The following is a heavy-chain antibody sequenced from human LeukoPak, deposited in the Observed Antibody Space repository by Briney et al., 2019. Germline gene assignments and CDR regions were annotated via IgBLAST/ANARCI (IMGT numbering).Heavy chain of an antibody. D-gene: IGHD3-9*01. J-gene: IGHJ4*02. CDR1: GYSFTNYW. CDR3: ARGDDILAYYFDY. V-gene: IGHV5-51*01. CDR2: IYPGDSDI. Sequence: GESLKISCKGSGYSFTNYWIGWVRQMPGKGLEWMGIIYPGDSDIRYSPSFQGQVTISADKSISTAYLQWSSLKASDTAMYYCARGDDILAYYFDYWGQGTLVTVSS.